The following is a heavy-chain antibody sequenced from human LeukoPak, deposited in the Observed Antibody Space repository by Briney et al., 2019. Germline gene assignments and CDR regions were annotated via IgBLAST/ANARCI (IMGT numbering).Heavy chain of an antibody. D-gene: IGHD2-2*01. Sequence: PGRYLRLSCSAYGFIFSGYDMHCDSPAQGLGLEYVTSIIGTGAKTYYADQGKGRFTISRDSSRNTLYLQVSSLGPDDTAVYYCVRGVVPAAVNGMDVWGKGTTITVSS. CDR3: VRGVVPAAVNGMDV. CDR2: IIGTGAKT. CDR1: GFIFSGYD. V-gene: IGHV3-64D*09. J-gene: IGHJ6*04.